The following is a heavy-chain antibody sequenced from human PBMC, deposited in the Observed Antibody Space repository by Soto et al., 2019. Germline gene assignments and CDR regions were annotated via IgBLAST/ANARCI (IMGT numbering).Heavy chain of an antibody. D-gene: IGHD6-13*01. CDR3: ASPCCRSWYYYYYGMDV. J-gene: IGHJ6*02. CDR2: IIPIFGTA. Sequence: SVKVSCKASGGTFSSYAISWVRQAPGQGLEWMGGIIPIFGTANYAQKFQGRVTITADESTSTAYMELSSLRSEDTAVYYCASPCCRSWYYYYYGMDVWGQGTTVTVSS. CDR1: GGTFSSYA. V-gene: IGHV1-69*13.